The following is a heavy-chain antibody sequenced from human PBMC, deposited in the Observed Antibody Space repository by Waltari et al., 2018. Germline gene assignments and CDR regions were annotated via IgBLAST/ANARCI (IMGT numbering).Heavy chain of an antibody. Sequence: QVQLVQSGADVKKPGASVKISCKPSEYTFTSSYIHWVRQAPGQGLEWMGIINPSGGSTIYAQKFQGRVTMTRDTSTSTVYMELSSLRSEDTAVYYCALDRGALWMDVWGQGTTVTVSS. CDR2: INPSGGST. J-gene: IGHJ6*02. CDR3: ALDRGALWMDV. CDR1: EYTFTSSY. D-gene: IGHD2-21*01. V-gene: IGHV1-46*01.